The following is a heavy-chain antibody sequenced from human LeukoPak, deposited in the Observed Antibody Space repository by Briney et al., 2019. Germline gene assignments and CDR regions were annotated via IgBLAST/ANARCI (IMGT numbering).Heavy chain of an antibody. Sequence: ASVKVSCKASGYSFTRYAMNWVRLAPGQGLEWMGWINTNTGNPTYAQGFTGRFVFSLDTSVSTAYLQISSLKAEDTAVYYCARLHGGNSNYYYGMDVWGQGTTVTVSS. V-gene: IGHV7-4-1*02. CDR2: INTNTGNP. J-gene: IGHJ6*02. D-gene: IGHD4-23*01. CDR3: ARLHGGNSNYYYGMDV. CDR1: GYSFTRYA.